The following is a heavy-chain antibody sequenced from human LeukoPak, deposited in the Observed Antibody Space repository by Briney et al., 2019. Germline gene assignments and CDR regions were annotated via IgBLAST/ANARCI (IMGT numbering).Heavy chain of an antibody. CDR1: GGSISSYY. D-gene: IGHD6-19*01. CDR3: ASTKPGIAVAGVFPRINYFDY. V-gene: IGHV4-4*07. Sequence: SETLSLTCTVSGGSISSYYWSWIRQPAGKGLEWIGRIYSNGSTNYNPSPKRRVTISAATSKKNFSLKLRCGNAADTAVYYCASTKPGIAVAGVFPRINYFDYWGQGTLVTVSS. CDR2: IYSNGST. J-gene: IGHJ4*02.